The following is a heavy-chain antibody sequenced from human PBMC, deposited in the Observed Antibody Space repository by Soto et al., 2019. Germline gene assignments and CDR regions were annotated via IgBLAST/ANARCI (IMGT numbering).Heavy chain of an antibody. CDR2: IVVGSGNT. CDR1: GFTFTTSA. D-gene: IGHD6-13*01. J-gene: IGHJ6*02. Sequence: GGPVKVSCKASGFTFTTSAVQWVRQARGQRLEWIGWIVVGSGNTIYAQRFQEGVAITRDMSTSTAYMELSSLRSEDTAVYYCAAVGIASVGYYNGMDVWGQGTTVTVSS. V-gene: IGHV1-58*01. CDR3: AAVGIASVGYYNGMDV.